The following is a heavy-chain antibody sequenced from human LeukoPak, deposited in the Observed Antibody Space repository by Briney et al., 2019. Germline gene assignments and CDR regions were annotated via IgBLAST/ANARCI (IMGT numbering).Heavy chain of an antibody. D-gene: IGHD6-6*01. CDR1: GYTFTTYG. V-gene: IGHV1-8*01. CDR2: MNPNSGNT. Sequence: ASVKVSCKSTGYTFTTYGITWVRQAPGQGLEWMGWMNPNSGNTGYAQKFQGRVTFTRDTSITTAYMELSSLGSEGTAVYYCTRSSSWSAARREAFDIWGQGTMVTVPS. CDR3: TRSSSWSAARREAFDI. J-gene: IGHJ3*02.